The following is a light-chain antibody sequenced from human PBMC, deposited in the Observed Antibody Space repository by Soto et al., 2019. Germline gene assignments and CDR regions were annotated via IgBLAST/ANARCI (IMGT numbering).Light chain of an antibody. J-gene: IGLJ2*01. Sequence: QSALTQPPSASGSPGQSVTISCTGTSRDVGGYKFVSWYQQHPGKAPKLMIFEVDKRPSGVPDRFSGSKSGNTAYLAVSGLQAEDEADYYCTSYAGSNTLLFGGGTKLTVL. V-gene: IGLV2-8*01. CDR3: TSYAGSNTLL. CDR2: EVD. CDR1: SRDVGGYKF.